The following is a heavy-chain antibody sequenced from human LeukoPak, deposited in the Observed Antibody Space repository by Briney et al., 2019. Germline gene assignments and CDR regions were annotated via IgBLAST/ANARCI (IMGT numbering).Heavy chain of an antibody. V-gene: IGHV4-59*08. D-gene: IGHD6-25*01. J-gene: IGHJ2*01. CDR3: ARYLAAGYFDL. CDR2: IYYTGNT. Sequence: SETLSLTCSVSGGSIVRYYWSWIRQPPGKGLEWIGYIYYTGNTNYNPSLKSRLIISVDTSKNQFSLKLSSVTAADTAVYYCARYLAAGYFDLWGRGTLVTVSP. CDR1: GGSIVRYY.